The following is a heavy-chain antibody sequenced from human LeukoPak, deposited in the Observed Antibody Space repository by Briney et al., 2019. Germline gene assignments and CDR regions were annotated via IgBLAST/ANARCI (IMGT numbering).Heavy chain of an antibody. CDR2: IYYSGST. CDR1: GGSISSSSYY. CDR3: VRRTVAGTEAYDY. J-gene: IGHJ4*02. D-gene: IGHD6-19*01. V-gene: IGHV4-39*01. Sequence: PSETLSLTCTVSGGSISSSSYYWGWIRQPPGTGLEWIGSIYYSGSTYYNPSLKSRVTISVDTSKNQFSLKLSSVTAADTAVYYCVRRTVAGTEAYDYWGQGTLVTVSS.